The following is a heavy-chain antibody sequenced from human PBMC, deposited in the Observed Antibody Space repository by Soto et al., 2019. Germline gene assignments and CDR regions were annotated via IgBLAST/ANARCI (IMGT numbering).Heavy chain of an antibody. Sequence: GESLKISCKGSGYSFTSYWISWVRQMPGKGLEWMGRIDPSDSYTNYSPSFQGHVTISADKSISTAYLQWSSLKASDTAMYYCARQEGCSSTSCYFGFDPWGQGTLVTVSS. D-gene: IGHD2-2*01. V-gene: IGHV5-10-1*01. CDR3: ARQEGCSSTSCYFGFDP. CDR2: IDPSDSYT. J-gene: IGHJ5*02. CDR1: GYSFTSYW.